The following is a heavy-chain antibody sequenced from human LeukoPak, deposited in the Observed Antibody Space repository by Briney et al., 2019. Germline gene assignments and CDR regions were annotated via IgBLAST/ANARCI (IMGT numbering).Heavy chain of an antibody. J-gene: IGHJ4*02. CDR2: IKQDGSEK. Sequence: GGSLRLSCAASGFIFSNYWMSWVRQAPGKGLEWVANIKQDGSEKFYVDSVKGRFTISRDNAKNSLYLQMNSLRAEDTAVYYCARAKVSDYWGQGTLVTVSS. D-gene: IGHD1-14*01. V-gene: IGHV3-7*01. CDR3: ARAKVSDY. CDR1: GFIFSNYW.